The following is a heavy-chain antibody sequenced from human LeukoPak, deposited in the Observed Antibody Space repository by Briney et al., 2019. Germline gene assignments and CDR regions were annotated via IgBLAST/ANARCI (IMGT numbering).Heavy chain of an antibody. CDR3: ARDCSTPNCYVGSLDH. J-gene: IGHJ4*02. V-gene: IGHV3-7*01. D-gene: IGHD2-2*01. CDR2: IKQDGSEK. CDR1: GFTISTYW. Sequence: GGSLRLSCAASGFTISTYWMSWVRQAPGKGLEWVANIKQDGSEKCYADSLKGRFTISRDNAENSLYLQMNSLRAADTAVYYCARDCSTPNCYVGSLDHWGQGALVTVSS.